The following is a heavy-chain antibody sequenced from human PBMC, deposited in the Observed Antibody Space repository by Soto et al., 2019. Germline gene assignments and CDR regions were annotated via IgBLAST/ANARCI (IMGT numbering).Heavy chain of an antibody. J-gene: IGHJ4*02. D-gene: IGHD1-7*01. Sequence: QVQLVQSGAEVKKPGASVKVSCKASGYTITTYFMQWVRQAPGQGLEWVGIINPIDGTTSYAQKFHVRVTMTRDTSTITVHMDLSSLRSVDTAVYYCETSLQLRKGCAFDYWGQGTLVNVSS. V-gene: IGHV1-46*01. CDR3: ETSLQLRKGCAFDY. CDR1: GYTITTYF. CDR2: INPIDGTT.